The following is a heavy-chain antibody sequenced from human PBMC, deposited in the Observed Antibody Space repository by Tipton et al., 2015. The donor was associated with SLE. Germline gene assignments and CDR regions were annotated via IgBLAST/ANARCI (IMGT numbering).Heavy chain of an antibody. CDR1: GYTFTGYY. Sequence: LVQSGAEVKKPGASVKVSCKASGYTFTGYYMHWVRQAPGQGLEWMGWINPNSGNTNYAQKLQGRVTMTTDTSTSTAYMELRSLRSDDTAVYYCARDRGDGYTPGYFDYWGQGTLVTVSS. CDR2: INPNSGNT. V-gene: IGHV1-18*04. J-gene: IGHJ4*02. D-gene: IGHD5-24*01. CDR3: ARDRGDGYTPGYFDY.